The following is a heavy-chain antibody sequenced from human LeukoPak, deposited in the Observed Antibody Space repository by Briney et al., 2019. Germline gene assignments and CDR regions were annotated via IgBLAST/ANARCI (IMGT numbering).Heavy chain of an antibody. CDR2: IYSGGAT. CDR3: AVVVAATLSFDY. V-gene: IGHV3-66*01. CDR1: GFTVSSGY. D-gene: IGHD2-15*01. Sequence: GGSLRLSCAASGFTVSSGYMTWVRQAPGKGLEWVSLIYSGGATKYADNVKGRFTISRDNSKSTVFHQMNSLRAEDTAVYYCAVVVAATLSFDYWGQGTLVTVSS. J-gene: IGHJ4*02.